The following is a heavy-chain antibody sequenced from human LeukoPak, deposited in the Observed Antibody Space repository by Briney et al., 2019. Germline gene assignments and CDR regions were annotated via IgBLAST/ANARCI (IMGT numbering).Heavy chain of an antibody. CDR3: AKDSAYYYGSGSYYRA. V-gene: IGHV3-23*01. D-gene: IGHD3-10*01. J-gene: IGHJ5*02. CDR1: GLTFSSYG. Sequence: GGSLRLSCAASGLTFSSYGMSWVRQAPGKGLEWVSAISGSGGSTYYADSVKGRFTISRDNSKNTLYLQMNSLRAEDTAVYYCAKDSAYYYGSGSYYRAWGQGTLVTVSS. CDR2: ISGSGGST.